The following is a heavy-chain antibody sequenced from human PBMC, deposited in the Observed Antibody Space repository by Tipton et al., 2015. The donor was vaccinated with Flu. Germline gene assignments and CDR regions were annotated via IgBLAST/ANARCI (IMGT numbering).Heavy chain of an antibody. D-gene: IGHD4-11*01. J-gene: IGHJ5*01. Sequence: GLVKPSQTLSLSCTVSDDSISSGSYYWSWIRQPAGKGLEWIGRIHTSLYTSESTNYNPSLKSRVTISVDTSKNQFSLKLSSVTAADTAVYYCARRDYSNYVSEPKNWFDSWGQGALVIVSS. CDR3: ARRDYSNYVSEPKNWFDS. CDR2: IHTSLYTSEST. V-gene: IGHV4-61*02. CDR1: DDSISSGSYY.